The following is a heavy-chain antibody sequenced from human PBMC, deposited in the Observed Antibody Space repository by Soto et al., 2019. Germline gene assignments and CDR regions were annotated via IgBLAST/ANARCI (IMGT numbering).Heavy chain of an antibody. Sequence: QVQLVESGGGVVQPGRSLRLSCAASGFTFSSYGMHWVRQAPGKGLEWVAVIWYDGSNKYYADSVKGRFTISREHSKNTLYLQMNSLRAEDTAVYYCARDVMVTAMVMWYFDLWGRGTLVPVSS. CDR3: ARDVMVTAMVMWYFDL. V-gene: IGHV3-33*01. CDR1: GFTFSSYG. CDR2: IWYDGSNK. D-gene: IGHD2-21*02. J-gene: IGHJ2*01.